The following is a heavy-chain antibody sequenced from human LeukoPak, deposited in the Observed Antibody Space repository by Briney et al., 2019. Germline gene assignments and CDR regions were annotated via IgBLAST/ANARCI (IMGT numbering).Heavy chain of an antibody. J-gene: IGHJ4*02. V-gene: IGHV3-74*01. CDR2: ICPGGTIT. Sequence: GGSLRLSCTASGFTFSNYCMHWVRQTPGKGLIWVSRICPGGTITNYADSVKGRFTISRDDAENMMFLQMNSLRADDTAVYYCVRDFRSADYWGQGILVTVSS. CDR3: VRDFRSADY. CDR1: GFTFSNYC.